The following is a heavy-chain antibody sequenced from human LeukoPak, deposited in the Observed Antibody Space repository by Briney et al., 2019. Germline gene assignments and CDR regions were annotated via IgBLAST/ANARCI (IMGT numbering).Heavy chain of an antibody. V-gene: IGHV3-21*06. Sequence: GGSLRLSCAASEFTFSTYSMNWVRQAPGKGLEWVSSISSGSTYIYYADSVKGRFTISRDNAQNSVYLQMNSLRDEDTAVYYCAKDIVGGGDDYWGPGTLVTVSS. J-gene: IGHJ4*02. CDR1: EFTFSTYS. CDR3: AKDIVGGGDDY. D-gene: IGHD2-21*02. CDR2: ISSGSTYI.